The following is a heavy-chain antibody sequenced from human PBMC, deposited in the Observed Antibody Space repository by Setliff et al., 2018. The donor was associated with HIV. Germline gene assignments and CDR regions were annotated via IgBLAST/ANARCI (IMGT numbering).Heavy chain of an antibody. CDR3: ASPFGAVAGTMDV. J-gene: IGHJ6*04. CDR2: IYSSGST. Sequence: SETLSLTCTVSGGSISGYYWSWIRQPPGKGLECIGYIYSSGSTNYNPSLKSRVTMSVDTSKNQFSLELRSVTAADTAVYYCASPFGAVAGTMDVWGKGTTVTVSS. CDR1: GGSISGYY. V-gene: IGHV4-59*08. D-gene: IGHD6-19*01.